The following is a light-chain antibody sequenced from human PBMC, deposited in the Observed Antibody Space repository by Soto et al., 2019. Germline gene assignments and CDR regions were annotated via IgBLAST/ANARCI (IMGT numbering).Light chain of an antibody. J-gene: IGKJ1*01. CDR3: QQYGSSPRT. CDR2: GAS. Sequence: EIVLTQSPGTLSLSPGERATLSSRASQSVSSSYLAWYQQKPGQAPRLLIYGASSRATGIPDRFSGSGSGTDFTLTISRLEPEDFAVYYGQQYGSSPRTFGQGTKVEIK. V-gene: IGKV3-20*01. CDR1: QSVSSSY.